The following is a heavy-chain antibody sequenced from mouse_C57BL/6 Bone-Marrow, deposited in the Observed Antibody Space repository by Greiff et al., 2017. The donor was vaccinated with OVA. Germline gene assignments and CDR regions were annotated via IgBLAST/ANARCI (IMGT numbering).Heavy chain of an antibody. CDR1: GFTFSSYA. V-gene: IGHV5-4*01. Sequence: EVQLQESGGGLVKPGGSLKLSCAASGFTFSSYAMSWVRQTPEKRLEWVATISDGGSYTYYPDNVKGRFTISRDNAKNNLYLQMSHLKSEDTAMYYCARDSPDGYYNFDYWGQGTTLTVSS. CDR2: ISDGGSYT. J-gene: IGHJ2*01. D-gene: IGHD2-3*01. CDR3: ARDSPDGYYNFDY.